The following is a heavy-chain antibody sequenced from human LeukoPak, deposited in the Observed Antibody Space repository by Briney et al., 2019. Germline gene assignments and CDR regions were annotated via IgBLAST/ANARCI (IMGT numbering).Heavy chain of an antibody. CDR1: GFTFSSYG. CDR2: ISGSGGST. Sequence: GGSLRLSCAASGFTFSSYGMSWVRQAPGKGLEWASGISGSGGSTYSADSVKGRFTISRDNSKNTLYLQMNSLRAEDTAVYYCAKDRTAWGFRTFDYWGQGTLVTVSS. CDR3: AKDRTAWGFRTFDY. J-gene: IGHJ4*02. V-gene: IGHV3-23*01. D-gene: IGHD2-21*02.